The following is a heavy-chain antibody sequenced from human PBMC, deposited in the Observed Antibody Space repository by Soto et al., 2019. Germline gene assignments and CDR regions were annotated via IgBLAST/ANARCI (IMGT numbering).Heavy chain of an antibody. V-gene: IGHV3-21*01. CDR3: ARASWSSTACYIPDYFDD. Sequence: GVSLRLSCTAPGFTFSDLSLVWARQGPQKGLEWVASITRYSDYVYYAESVEGRFTISRDNAKNTLFLHMDDLRAEDTAMYFCARASWSSTACYIPDYFDDWGQGTMVTVAS. D-gene: IGHD2-2*02. CDR1: GFTFSDLS. J-gene: IGHJ4*02. CDR2: ITRYSDYV.